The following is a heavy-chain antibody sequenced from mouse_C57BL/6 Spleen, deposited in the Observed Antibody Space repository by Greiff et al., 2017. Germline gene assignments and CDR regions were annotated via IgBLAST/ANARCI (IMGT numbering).Heavy chain of an antibody. Sequence: QVQLQQPGAELVRPGSSVKLSCKASGYTFTSYWMDWVKQRPGQGLEWIGNISPSDSETHYNQKFKDKDTLTVDKSSSTAYMQLSSLTSEDSAVYYCARSHYGSSPYWYFDVWGTGTTVTVSS. CDR3: ARSHYGSSPYWYFDV. D-gene: IGHD1-1*01. CDR2: ISPSDSET. J-gene: IGHJ1*03. V-gene: IGHV1-61*01. CDR1: GYTFTSYW.